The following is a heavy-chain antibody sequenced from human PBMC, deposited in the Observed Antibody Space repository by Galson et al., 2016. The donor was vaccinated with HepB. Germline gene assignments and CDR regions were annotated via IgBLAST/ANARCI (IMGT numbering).Heavy chain of an antibody. V-gene: IGHV3-74*01. CDR3: ARDPSGSLDY. CDR2: INGDGSST. Sequence: SLRLSCAASGFTFRSYTMSWVRQAPGKGLVWVSRINGDGSSTSYADYVKGRFTISRDNAKNSLYLQMNSLRAEDTAVYYCARDPSGSLDYWGQGILVTVSS. J-gene: IGHJ4*02. CDR1: GFTFRSYT. D-gene: IGHD1-26*01.